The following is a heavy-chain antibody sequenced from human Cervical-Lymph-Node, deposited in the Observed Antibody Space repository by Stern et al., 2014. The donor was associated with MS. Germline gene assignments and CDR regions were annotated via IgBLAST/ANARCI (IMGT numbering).Heavy chain of an antibody. J-gene: IGHJ3*02. CDR1: GYSLTSYG. Sequence: VQLVQSGAEVKKPGASVKVSCTASGYSLTSYGISWGRLAPGQGLEWAWWISDYNGNTNYAQKLQGRVTMTTDTSTSTAYMELRSLRSDDTAVYYCARGLLGSENAFDIWGQGTMVTVSS. D-gene: IGHD2-15*01. V-gene: IGHV1-18*01. CDR2: ISDYNGNT. CDR3: ARGLLGSENAFDI.